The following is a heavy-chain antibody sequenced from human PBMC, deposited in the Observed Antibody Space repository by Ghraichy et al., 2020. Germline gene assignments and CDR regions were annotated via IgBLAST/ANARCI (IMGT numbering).Heavy chain of an antibody. CDR3: ARVGSGYYYAFDY. D-gene: IGHD3-22*01. Sequence: SETLSLTCTVSGGSISSYYWSWIRQPPGKGLEWFGYIYYSGSTNYNPSLKSRVTISVDTSKNQFSLKLSSVTAADTAVYYCARVGSGYYYAFDYWGQGTLVTVSS. J-gene: IGHJ4*02. CDR2: IYYSGST. CDR1: GGSISSYY. V-gene: IGHV4-59*01.